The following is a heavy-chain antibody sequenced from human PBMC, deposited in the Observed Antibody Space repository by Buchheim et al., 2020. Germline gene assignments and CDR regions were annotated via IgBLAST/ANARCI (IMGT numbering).Heavy chain of an antibody. CDR1: GFTFSGYA. CDR2: ISETGDNT. D-gene: IGHD1-20*01. J-gene: IGHJ5*02. Sequence: EVQLLESGGGLVQPGGSLRLSCAASGFTFSGYAMNWVRQAPGKGLEWVSAISETGDNTHYADSVKGRFPISRDNSQNTLYLHMNSLRVEDTATYYCAKQYLDVPWGQGTL. CDR3: AKQYLDVP. V-gene: IGHV3-23*01.